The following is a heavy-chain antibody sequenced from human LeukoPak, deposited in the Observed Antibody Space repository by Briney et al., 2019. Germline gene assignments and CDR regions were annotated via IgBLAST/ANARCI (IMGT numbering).Heavy chain of an antibody. J-gene: IGHJ4*02. CDR1: GASISSGGYY. D-gene: IGHD3-3*01. V-gene: IGHV4-61*02. Sequence: PSETLSLTCTVSGASISSGGYYWSWIRQPAGKGLEWIGRMYTSGITNYNPSLESRVTISLDTSENQFSLKLSSVTAADTAVYYCARQSRDFGVVITSFDYWGQGTLVTVSS. CDR2: MYTSGIT. CDR3: ARQSRDFGVVITSFDY.